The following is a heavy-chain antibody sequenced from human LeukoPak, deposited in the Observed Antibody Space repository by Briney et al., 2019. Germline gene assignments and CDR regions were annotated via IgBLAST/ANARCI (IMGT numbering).Heavy chain of an antibody. CDR3: AKPPDWYCSSPSCHFAAPFDY. J-gene: IGHJ4*02. V-gene: IGHV3-21*06. Sequence: PGGSLRLSCAASGFTFSSYNMNWVRQAPGKGLEWVSSISSSGTYIYYADSVKGRFNISRDSANNSVYLQMNTLRAEDTAVYYCAKPPDWYCSSPSCHFAAPFDYWGQGTLVTVSS. D-gene: IGHD2-2*01. CDR1: GFTFSSYN. CDR2: ISSSGTYI.